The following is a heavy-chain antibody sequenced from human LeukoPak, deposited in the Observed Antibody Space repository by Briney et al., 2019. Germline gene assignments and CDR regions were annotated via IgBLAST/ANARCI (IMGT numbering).Heavy chain of an antibody. J-gene: IGHJ6*04. D-gene: IGHD6-13*01. CDR3: ARAAAAHSDV. CDR2: INPNSGGT. CDR1: VYTFTPYY. Sequence: GSSLRVSSTPSVYTFTPYYMHWVRQAPGQGLEWMGWINPNSGGTNYAQKFQGRVTMTRDTSISTAYMALSRLRSDDTAVYYCARAAAAHSDVWGKGTTVTVSS. V-gene: IGHV1-2*02.